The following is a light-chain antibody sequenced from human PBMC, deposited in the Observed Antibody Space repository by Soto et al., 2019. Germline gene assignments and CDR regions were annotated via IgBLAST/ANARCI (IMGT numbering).Light chain of an antibody. CDR3: SSFRSSSTSYV. CDR2: DVS. CDR1: SSDIGDSNY. Sequence: QPALTQPASGSGSPRQSSSISCTGTSSDIGDSNYVSWYQQHPGKAPKLVIYDVSNRPSGVSNRFSGSKSANTASLTISGLQAEDEADYYCSSFRSSSTSYVFGTGTKVTVL. V-gene: IGLV2-14*03. J-gene: IGLJ1*01.